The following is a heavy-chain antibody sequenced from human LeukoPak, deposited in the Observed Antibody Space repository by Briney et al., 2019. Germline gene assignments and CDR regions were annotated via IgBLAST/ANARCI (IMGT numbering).Heavy chain of an antibody. D-gene: IGHD3-10*02. CDR2: ISGSGGST. V-gene: IGHV3-23*01. CDR3: AKDLFGAAASFHYGMDV. Sequence: PGGSLRLSCAASGFTFSSYAMTWVRQAPGKGLDWVSTISGSGGSTYYADSVKGRFTISRDNSKNTLYLQMNSLRVEDTAVYYCAKDLFGAAASFHYGMDVWAKGPRSPSP. CDR1: GFTFSSYA. J-gene: IGHJ6*02.